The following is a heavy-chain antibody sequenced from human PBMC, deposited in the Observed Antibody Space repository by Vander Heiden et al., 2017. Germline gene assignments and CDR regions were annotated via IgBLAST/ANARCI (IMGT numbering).Heavy chain of an antibody. V-gene: IGHV2-5*02. CDR1: GFSLNTGGVG. CDR2: IYWDDDT. D-gene: IGHD3-10*01. Sequence: QITLKESGPTLVRPTQTLTLTCSFPGFSLNTGGVGVDWIRQPPGKALEWLALIYWDDDTRYSPSLNSRLTVTKDTSKNQVVLTMTSVDPVDTGTYYCARRTYASGSVDYWGQGTLVTVSS. CDR3: ARRTYASGSVDY. J-gene: IGHJ4*02.